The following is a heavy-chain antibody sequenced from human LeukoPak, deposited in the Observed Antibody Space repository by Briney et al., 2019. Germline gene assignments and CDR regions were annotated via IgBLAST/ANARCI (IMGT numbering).Heavy chain of an antibody. D-gene: IGHD6-13*01. J-gene: IGHJ3*02. Sequence: GGSLRLSCAASGFTFSSYWMSWVRQAPGKGLEWVANIKQDGSEKYYVDSVKGRFTISRDNAKNSLYLQMNSLRAEDTAVYYCARDWGGIAAAGLDAFDIWGQGTMVTVSS. V-gene: IGHV3-7*01. CDR1: GFTFSSYW. CDR3: ARDWGGIAAAGLDAFDI. CDR2: IKQDGSEK.